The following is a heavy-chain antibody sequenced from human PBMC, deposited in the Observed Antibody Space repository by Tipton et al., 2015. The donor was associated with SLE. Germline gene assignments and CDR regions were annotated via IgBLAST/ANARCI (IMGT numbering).Heavy chain of an antibody. J-gene: IGHJ4*02. CDR1: GFTFHDYA. D-gene: IGHD3-3*01. CDR3: AKGPEWLSY. V-gene: IGHV3-9*01. Sequence: SLRLSCAASGFTFHDYAMHWVRQAPGKGLEWVSSINWDSDIIGYAGSVKGRFTISRGNAKNSLYLQMDSLRAEDTAFYYCAKGPEWLSYWGQGTLVTVSS. CDR2: INWDSDII.